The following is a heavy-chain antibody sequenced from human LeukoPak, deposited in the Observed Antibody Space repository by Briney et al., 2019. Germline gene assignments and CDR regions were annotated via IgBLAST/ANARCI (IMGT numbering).Heavy chain of an antibody. Sequence: GGSLRLSCAASGFTFSSYAMSWVRQAPGKELEWVSAISGSGGSTYYADSVKGRFTISRDNSKNTLYLQMNSLRAEDTAVYYCAKGYDSSGYPPFDYWGQGTLVTVSS. V-gene: IGHV3-23*01. CDR3: AKGYDSSGYPPFDY. D-gene: IGHD3-22*01. J-gene: IGHJ4*02. CDR2: ISGSGGST. CDR1: GFTFSSYA.